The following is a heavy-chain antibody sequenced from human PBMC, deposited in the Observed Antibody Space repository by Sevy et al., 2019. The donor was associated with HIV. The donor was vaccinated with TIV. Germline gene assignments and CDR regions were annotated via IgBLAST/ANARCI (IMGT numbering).Heavy chain of an antibody. Sequence: GGSLRLSCSASEFTFSSYAMSWVRQAPGKGLEWVSSISGSGRFTYYADFVEGRLIISRDNSKNTLSVQMNSLRAEDTAVYYCAKGFCSGATCPRDYYYGMDVWGQGTTVTVSS. J-gene: IGHJ6*02. D-gene: IGHD2-15*01. CDR2: ISGSGRFT. V-gene: IGHV3-23*01. CDR1: EFTFSSYA. CDR3: AKGFCSGATCPRDYYYGMDV.